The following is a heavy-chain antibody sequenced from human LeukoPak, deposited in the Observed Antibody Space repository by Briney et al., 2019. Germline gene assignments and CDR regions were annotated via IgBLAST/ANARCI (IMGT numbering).Heavy chain of an antibody. CDR3: AKLVGNSDFDF. CDR1: GCTFSSYA. Sequence: GGSLRLSCAASGCTFSSYAMSWARQAPGKGLEWVSAMSGGGGSTNYADAVKGRFTISRDNSKNTLYLQMNSLRAEDTAVYYCAKLVGNSDFDFWGQGTLVTVSS. CDR2: MSGGGGST. D-gene: IGHD4-23*01. V-gene: IGHV3-23*01. J-gene: IGHJ4*02.